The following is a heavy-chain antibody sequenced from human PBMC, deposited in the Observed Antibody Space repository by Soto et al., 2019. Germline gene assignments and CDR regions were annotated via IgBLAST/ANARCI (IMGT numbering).Heavy chain of an antibody. V-gene: IGHV3-72*01. CDR3: ARGDYYGSGSYYYYGLDV. D-gene: IGHD3-10*01. J-gene: IGHJ6*02. CDR1: GFTFSDHY. CDR2: TRNKANSYTT. Sequence: GGSLRLSCAASGFTFSDHYMDWVRQAPGKGLEWVGRTRNKANSYTTEYAASVKGRFTISRDESKNSLYLQMNSLKTEDTAVYYCARGDYYGSGSYYYYGLDVWGQGNTVTVSS.